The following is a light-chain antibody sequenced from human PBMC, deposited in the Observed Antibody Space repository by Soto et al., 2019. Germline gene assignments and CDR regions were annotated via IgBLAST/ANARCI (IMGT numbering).Light chain of an antibody. V-gene: IGKV1-5*03. Sequence: DKQLTQSPSTLSASIGDRVTITCRASRNVGDWLAWFQQKPGKAPKLLIYKASTLESGVPSRFRGTASGTEFNLTISSLQPNDYASYDGQGHGTSPLTFGGGTKVEIK. CDR1: RNVGDW. CDR2: KAS. J-gene: IGKJ4*01. CDR3: QGHGTSPLT.